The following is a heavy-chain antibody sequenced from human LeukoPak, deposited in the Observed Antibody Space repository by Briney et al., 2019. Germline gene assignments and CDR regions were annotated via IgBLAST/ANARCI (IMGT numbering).Heavy chain of an antibody. CDR3: ARCYDSYSLYYYYGMDV. Sequence: GASVKVSCKASGGTFTSYAISWVRQAPGQGLEWMGGIIPIFGTANYAQKFQGRVTITADESTSTAYMELSSLRSEDTAVYYCARCYDSYSLYYYYGMDVWGQGTTVTVSS. V-gene: IGHV1-69*13. J-gene: IGHJ6*02. CDR1: GGTFTSYA. D-gene: IGHD5-18*01. CDR2: IIPIFGTA.